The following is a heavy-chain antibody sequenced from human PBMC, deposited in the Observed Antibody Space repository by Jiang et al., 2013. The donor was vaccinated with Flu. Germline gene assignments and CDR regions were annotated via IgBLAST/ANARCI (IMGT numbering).Heavy chain of an antibody. CDR1: GDSVSSNSAA. Sequence: SQTLSLTCAISGDSVSSNSAAWNWIRQSPSRGLEWLGRTYYRSKWYNDYAVSVKSRITINPDTSKNQFSLQLNSVTPEDTAVYYCAREEPYDFWSGYEYWYFDLWGRGTLVTVSS. V-gene: IGHV6-1*01. J-gene: IGHJ2*01. CDR2: TYYRSKWYN. CDR3: AREEPYDFWSGYEYWYFDL. D-gene: IGHD3-3*01.